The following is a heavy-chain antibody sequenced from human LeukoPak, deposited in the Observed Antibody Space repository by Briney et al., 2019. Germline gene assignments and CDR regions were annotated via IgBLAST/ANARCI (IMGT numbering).Heavy chain of an antibody. J-gene: IGHJ4*02. V-gene: IGHV3-66*01. CDR2: IYSGGST. D-gene: IGHD6-6*01. CDR1: GFTVSSNY. Sequence: GSLRLSCAASGFTVSSNYMSWVRQAPGKGLEWVSVIYSGGSTYYADSVKGRFTISRDNSKNTLYLQMNSLRAEDTAVYYCARATRMYSSSSSIDYWGQGTLVTVSS. CDR3: ARATRMYSSSSSIDY.